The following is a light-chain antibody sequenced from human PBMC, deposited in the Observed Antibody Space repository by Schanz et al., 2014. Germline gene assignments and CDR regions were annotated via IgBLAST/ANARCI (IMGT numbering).Light chain of an antibody. Sequence: QTVVTQESSFSVSPGGTVTLTCGLSSGSVSTSYYPSWYQHTPGQPPRTLFYITNTRSAGVPDRFSGSILGNKAALTITEAQADDESDYYCVLYMGSGIWVFGGGTKLTVL. CDR3: VLYMGSGIWV. J-gene: IGLJ3*02. CDR2: ITN. CDR1: SGSVSTSYY. V-gene: IGLV8-61*01.